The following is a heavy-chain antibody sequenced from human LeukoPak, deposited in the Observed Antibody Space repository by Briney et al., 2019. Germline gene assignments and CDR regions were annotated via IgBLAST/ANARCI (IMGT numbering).Heavy chain of an antibody. Sequence: GGSLRLSCAASGFTFSSYSMNWVRQAPGKGLEWVSSISSSSSYIYYADSVKGRSTISRDNAKNSLYLQMNSLRAEDTALYYCARYKDLVATIVADAFDVWGQGTMVTVSS. D-gene: IGHD5-12*01. CDR3: ARYKDLVATIVADAFDV. CDR2: ISSSSSYI. CDR1: GFTFSSYS. J-gene: IGHJ3*01. V-gene: IGHV3-21*04.